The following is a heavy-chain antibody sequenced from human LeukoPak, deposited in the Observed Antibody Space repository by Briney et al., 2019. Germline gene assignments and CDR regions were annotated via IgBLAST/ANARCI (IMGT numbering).Heavy chain of an antibody. CDR2: ISGSGGST. V-gene: IGHV3-23*01. CDR3: AKGQPYYYDSSGYYPSAEYFQH. D-gene: IGHD3-22*01. CDR1: GFTFSSYA. Sequence: GGSLRLSCAASGFTFSSYAMSWVRQAPGKGLEWVSAISGSGGSTYYADSVKGRFTISRDNSKNTLYLQMNSLRAEDTAVYYCAKGQPYYYDSSGYYPSAEYFQHWGQGTLVTVSS. J-gene: IGHJ1*01.